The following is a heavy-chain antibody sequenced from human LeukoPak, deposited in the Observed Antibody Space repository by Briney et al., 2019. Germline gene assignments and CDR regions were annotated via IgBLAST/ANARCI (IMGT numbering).Heavy chain of an antibody. V-gene: IGHV4-39*01. CDR3: ARVYDSSGYYYVDY. Sequence: SETLSLTCTVSGGSISSSSYYWGWIRQPPGKGLEWIGTIYYSGSTYYNPSLKSRVTISVDTSKNQFSLKLNSVTAADTAVYYCARVYDSSGYYYVDYWGQGTLVTVSS. D-gene: IGHD3-22*01. CDR2: IYYSGST. CDR1: GGSISSSSYY. J-gene: IGHJ4*02.